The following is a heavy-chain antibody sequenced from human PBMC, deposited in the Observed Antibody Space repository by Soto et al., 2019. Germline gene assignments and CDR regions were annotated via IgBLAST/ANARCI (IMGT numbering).Heavy chain of an antibody. CDR2: IYPGDSET. CDR1: GSRFTSYW. D-gene: IGHD3-10*01. V-gene: IGHV5-51*01. CDR3: ARHDGASYYYGSGSFNYYCSREV. Sequence: PVESLKLSCKGSGSRFTSYWIGWVRQIPGKGLEWMGIIYPGDSETRYSPSFQGQVTISADKSTSTAYLQWSSLKASDTAMYYCARHDGASYYYGSGSFNYYCSREVWG. J-gene: IGHJ6*04.